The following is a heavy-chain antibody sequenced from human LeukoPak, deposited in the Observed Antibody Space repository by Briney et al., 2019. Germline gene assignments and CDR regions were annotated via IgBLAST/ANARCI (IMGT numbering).Heavy chain of an antibody. Sequence: ASVKVSCKASEYIFTSYDINWVRLATGQGPEWMGWMNPNSGNTGYAQKFRGRVTMTRDTSISTAYMELSSLRSEDTAVYYCTRADFFDYWGQGTPVAVSS. CDR3: TRADFFDY. CDR1: EYIFTSYD. CDR2: MNPNSGNT. D-gene: IGHD2/OR15-2a*01. J-gene: IGHJ4*02. V-gene: IGHV1-8*01.